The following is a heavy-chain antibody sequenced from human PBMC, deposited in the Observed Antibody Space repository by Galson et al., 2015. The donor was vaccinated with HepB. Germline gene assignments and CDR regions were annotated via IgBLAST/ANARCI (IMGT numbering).Heavy chain of an antibody. CDR1: GFTVSSNY. CDR3: AGSYYYDSQTIDY. Sequence: SLRLSCAASGFTVSSNYMSWVRQAPGKGLEWVSVIYSGGSTYYADSVKGRFTISRDNSKNTLYLQMNSLRAEDTAVYYCAGSYYYDSQTIDYWGQGTLVTVSS. D-gene: IGHD3-22*01. CDR2: IYSGGST. J-gene: IGHJ4*02. V-gene: IGHV3-66*02.